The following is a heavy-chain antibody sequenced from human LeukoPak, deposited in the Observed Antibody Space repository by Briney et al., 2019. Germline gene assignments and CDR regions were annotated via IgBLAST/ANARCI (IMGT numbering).Heavy chain of an antibody. V-gene: IGHV4-34*01. J-gene: IGHJ4*02. CDR2: INHSGST. Sequence: PSETLSLTCAVYGGSFSGYYWSWIRQPPGKGLEWIGEINHSGSTNYNPSLKSRVTISVDMSKNQFSLKLSSVTAADTAVYYCARGRRWLQLNYFDYWGQGTLVTVSS. D-gene: IGHD5-12*01. CDR3: ARGRRWLQLNYFDY. CDR1: GGSFSGYY.